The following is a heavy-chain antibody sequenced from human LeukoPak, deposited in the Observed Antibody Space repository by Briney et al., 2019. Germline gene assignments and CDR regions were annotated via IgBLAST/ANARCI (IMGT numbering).Heavy chain of an antibody. Sequence: ASVKVSCKSSAYTFTTYGISWVRQAPGQGLEWMGWISAYNGNTNYAQKFQGRFTMTTDTSTSTAYMELRSLRSNDTAVYYCARDLSWGSGYDTSSYTLRWLDYWGQGTLVTVSS. CDR3: ARDLSWGSGYDTSSYTLRWLDY. D-gene: IGHD3-22*01. CDR1: AYTFTTYG. V-gene: IGHV1-18*01. J-gene: IGHJ4*02. CDR2: ISAYNGNT.